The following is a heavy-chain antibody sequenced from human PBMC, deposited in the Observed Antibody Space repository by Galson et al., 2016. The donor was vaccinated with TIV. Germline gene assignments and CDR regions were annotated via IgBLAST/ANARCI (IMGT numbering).Heavy chain of an antibody. CDR3: ARSGDYGDY. CDR2: MNPNSGNT. J-gene: IGHJ4*02. CDR1: GYTFTSYD. D-gene: IGHD4-17*01. V-gene: IGHV1-8*02. Sequence: SVKASCKASGYTFTSYDVNWVRQATGQGLEWMGWMNPNSGNTGYAQKFRGRVTMTRNTSVRTAYMELSSLRSEDTAVYYCARSGDYGDYWGQGTLVTVSS.